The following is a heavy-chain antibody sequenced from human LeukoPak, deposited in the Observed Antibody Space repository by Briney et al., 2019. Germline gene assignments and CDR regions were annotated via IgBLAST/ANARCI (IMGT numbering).Heavy chain of an antibody. J-gene: IGHJ4*02. CDR2: INHSGST. CDR3: ARGSRLGANYFDY. D-gene: IGHD3-16*01. Sequence: SETLSLTCAVYGGSFSGYYWSWIRQPPGKGLEWIGEINHSGSTNYNPSLKSRVTISVDTSKIQFSLKLSSVTAADTAVYYCARGSRLGANYFDYWGQGTLVTVSS. CDR1: GGSFSGYY. V-gene: IGHV4-34*01.